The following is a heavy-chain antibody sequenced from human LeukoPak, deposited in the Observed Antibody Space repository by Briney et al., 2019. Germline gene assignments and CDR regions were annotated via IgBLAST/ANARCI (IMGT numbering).Heavy chain of an antibody. CDR1: GGSISSYY. J-gene: IGHJ4*02. CDR2: IYHSGST. Sequence: SETLSLTCTVSGGSISSYYWGWIRQPPGKGLEWIAYIYHSGSTNYNPSLQSRVTISLDTSKSQFSLKLNSVTAPDTAVYYCARQGFGSSYFDYWGQGTLVTVSS. CDR3: ARQGFGSSYFDY. V-gene: IGHV4-59*01. D-gene: IGHD3-16*01.